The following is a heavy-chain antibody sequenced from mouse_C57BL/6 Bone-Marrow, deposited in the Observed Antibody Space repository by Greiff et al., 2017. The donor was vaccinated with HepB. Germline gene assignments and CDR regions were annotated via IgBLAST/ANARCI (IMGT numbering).Heavy chain of an antibody. J-gene: IGHJ4*01. CDR3: ARPFYYYGSSFAMDY. CDR1: GYAFSSYW. D-gene: IGHD1-1*01. Sequence: VQLQQSGAELVKPGASVKISCKASGYAFSSYWMNWVKQRPGKGLEWIGQIYPGDGDTNYNGKFKGKATLTADKSSSTAYMQLSSLTSEDSAVYCCARPFYYYGSSFAMDYWGQGTSVTVSS. V-gene: IGHV1-80*01. CDR2: IYPGDGDT.